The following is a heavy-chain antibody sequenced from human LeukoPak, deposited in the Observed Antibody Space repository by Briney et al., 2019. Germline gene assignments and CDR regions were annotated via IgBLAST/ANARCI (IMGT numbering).Heavy chain of an antibody. J-gene: IGHJ3*02. CDR2: INTNTGNA. Sequence: ASVKVSCKASGYTFTSYAMNWVRQAPGQGLEWMGWINTNTGNATYAQGFTGRFVFSLDTSVSTAYLQISSLKAEDTAVYYCARDMDTAMVLLSNDAFDIWGQGTMVTVSS. CDR1: GYTFTSYA. V-gene: IGHV7-4-1*02. CDR3: ARDMDTAMVLLSNDAFDI. D-gene: IGHD5-18*01.